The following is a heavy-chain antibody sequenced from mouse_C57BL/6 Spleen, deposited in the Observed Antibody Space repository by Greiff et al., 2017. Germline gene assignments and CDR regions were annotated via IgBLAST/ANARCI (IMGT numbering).Heavy chain of an antibody. Sequence: QVQLKESGPGLVAPSQSLSITCTVSGFSLTSYAISWVRQPPGKGLEWLGVIWTGGGTNYNSALTSRLSISKDNSKSQVFVKMNSLQTDDTSRYYCARRPIYYDYVWYFDVGGTGTTVTVSS. CDR2: IWTGGGT. CDR3: ARRPIYYDYVWYFDV. D-gene: IGHD2-4*01. V-gene: IGHV2-9-1*01. J-gene: IGHJ1*03. CDR1: GFSLTSYA.